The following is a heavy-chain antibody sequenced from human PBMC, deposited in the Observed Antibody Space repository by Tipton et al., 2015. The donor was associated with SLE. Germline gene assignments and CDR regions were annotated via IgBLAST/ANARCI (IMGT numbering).Heavy chain of an antibody. J-gene: IGHJ4*02. D-gene: IGHD2-8*01. CDR3: ARTNGLSRFEY. CDR2: IWYDGSNK. Sequence: SLRLSCAASGFTFSSYDIHWVRQAPGKGLEWVAVIWYDGSNKYYADSVKGRFTISRDNAKNTLYLQMNSLRAEDTAVYYCARTNGLSRFEYWGQGALVTVSS. V-gene: IGHV3-33*01. CDR1: GFTFSSYD.